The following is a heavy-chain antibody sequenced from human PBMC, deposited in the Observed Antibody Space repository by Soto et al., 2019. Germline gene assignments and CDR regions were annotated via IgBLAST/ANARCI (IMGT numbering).Heavy chain of an antibody. Sequence: QVQLQESGPGLMKPSGTLSLTCAVSGGSITSNWWSWVRQPPGKGLEWIAEIFHTGSANYNPSLMSRLTISMDKSKNHLSLNLNSVTAADTAVYYCARHIAVSGTRGFDHWGQGTLATVSS. CDR2: IFHTGSA. V-gene: IGHV4-4*02. CDR1: GGSITSNW. CDR3: ARHIAVSGTRGFDH. D-gene: IGHD2-21*01. J-gene: IGHJ4*02.